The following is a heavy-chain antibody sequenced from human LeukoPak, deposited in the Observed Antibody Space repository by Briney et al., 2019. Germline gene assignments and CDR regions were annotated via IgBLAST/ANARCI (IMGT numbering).Heavy chain of an antibody. V-gene: IGHV3-30*04. CDR1: GFTFSNYA. J-gene: IGHJ6*02. CDR3: ARDRSGDVVVVPAAMTPYYYYGMDV. Sequence: GGSLRLSCAASGFTFSNYAMHWVRQAPGKGLEWVAVISYDGSNKYYADSVKGRFTISRDNSKNTLYLQMNSLGAEDTAVYYCARDRSGDVVVVPAAMTPYYYYGMDVWGQGTTVTVSS. D-gene: IGHD2-2*01. CDR2: ISYDGSNK.